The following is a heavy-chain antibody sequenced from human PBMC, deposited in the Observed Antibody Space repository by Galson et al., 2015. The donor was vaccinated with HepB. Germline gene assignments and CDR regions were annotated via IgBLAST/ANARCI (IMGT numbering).Heavy chain of an antibody. CDR1: GGSISSYY. CDR3: ARTDGYNYRVYYFDY. J-gene: IGHJ4*02. CDR2: IYYSGST. Sequence: SETLSLTCTVSGGSISSYYWSWIRQPPGKGLEWIGYIYYSGSTNYNPSLKSRVTISVDTSKNQFSLKLSSVTAADTALYYCARTDGYNYRVYYFDYWGQGTLVTVSS. D-gene: IGHD5-24*01. V-gene: IGHV4-59*01.